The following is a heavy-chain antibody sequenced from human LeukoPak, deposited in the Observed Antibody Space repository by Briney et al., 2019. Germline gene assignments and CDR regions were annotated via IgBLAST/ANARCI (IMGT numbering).Heavy chain of an antibody. CDR3: ARVIFRGVTDY. CDR1: GGSFSGYY. D-gene: IGHD3-10*01. Sequence: PSETLSLTCAVYGGSFSGYYWSWIRQPPGKGLEWIGEINHSGSTNYNPSLKSRVTISVDTSKNQFSLKLSSVTAADTAVYYCARVIFRGVTDYWGQGTLVTVSS. V-gene: IGHV4-34*01. CDR2: INHSGST. J-gene: IGHJ4*02.